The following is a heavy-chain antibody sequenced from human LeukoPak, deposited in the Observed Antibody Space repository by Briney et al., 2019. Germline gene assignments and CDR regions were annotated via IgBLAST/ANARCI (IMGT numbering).Heavy chain of an antibody. Sequence: PGGSLRLSCAASGFTFDDYGMSWVRQAPGKGLEWVSVIYSGGSTYYADSVKGRFTISRDNSKNTLYVQMNSLRAEDTAVYYCARDLYYYDSSGRRDAFDIWGQGTMVTVSS. CDR3: ARDLYYYDSSGRRDAFDI. D-gene: IGHD3-22*01. CDR2: IYSGGST. CDR1: GFTFDDYG. V-gene: IGHV3-66*01. J-gene: IGHJ3*02.